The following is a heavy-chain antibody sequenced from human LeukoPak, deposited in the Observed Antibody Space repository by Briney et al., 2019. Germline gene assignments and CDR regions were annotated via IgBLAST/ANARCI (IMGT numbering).Heavy chain of an antibody. CDR2: ISSSSSTI. D-gene: IGHD6-25*01. V-gene: IGHV3-48*04. J-gene: IGHJ6*02. Sequence: GGSLRLSCAASGFTFSSYSMNWVRQAPGKGLEWVSYISSSSSTIYYADSVKGRFTISRDDAKNSPYLQVNSLRAEDTAVYYCAREITRGLNYYYYYGMDVWGQGTTVTVSS. CDR3: AREITRGLNYYYYYGMDV. CDR1: GFTFSSYS.